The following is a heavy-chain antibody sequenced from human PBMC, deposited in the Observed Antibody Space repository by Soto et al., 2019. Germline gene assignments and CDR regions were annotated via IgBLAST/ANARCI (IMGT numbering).Heavy chain of an antibody. Sequence: GASVKVSCKASGYTFTSYGISWVRQAPGQGLEWMGWISAYNGNTNYAQKLQGRVTMTTDTSTSTAYMELRSLRSDDTAVYYCARYFYNWNDFGSFDYWGQGTLVTVSS. J-gene: IGHJ4*02. V-gene: IGHV1-18*01. CDR3: ARYFYNWNDFGSFDY. D-gene: IGHD1-20*01. CDR1: GYTFTSYG. CDR2: ISAYNGNT.